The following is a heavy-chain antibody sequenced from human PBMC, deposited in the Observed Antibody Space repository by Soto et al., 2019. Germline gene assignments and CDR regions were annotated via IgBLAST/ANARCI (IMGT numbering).Heavy chain of an antibody. Sequence: SETLSLTCAVSGGSFSGYYWGWVRQPPGKGLEWIGDINHTGGSNYNPSLKSRVMISVDTAKTQFSLNATSVTAADTAVYYCAREVGYYSATRRNLYFDYWGPGTLVTAPQ. D-gene: IGHD2-2*01. J-gene: IGHJ4*02. CDR1: GGSFSGYY. CDR2: INHTGGS. V-gene: IGHV4-34*01. CDR3: AREVGYYSATRRNLYFDY.